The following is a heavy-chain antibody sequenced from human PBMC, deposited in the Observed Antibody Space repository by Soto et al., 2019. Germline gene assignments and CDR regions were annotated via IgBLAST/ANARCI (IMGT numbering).Heavy chain of an antibody. CDR2: INHSGST. CDR1: GGSFSGYY. D-gene: IGHD6-13*01. J-gene: IGHJ4*02. V-gene: IGHV4-34*01. Sequence: SETLSLTCAVYGGSFSGYYWSWIRQPPGKGLEWIGEINHSGSTNYNPSLKSRVTISVDTSKNQFSLKLSSVTAADTAVYYCARGRQQQLVRSRRTEAVNDYWGQGTLVTVSS. CDR3: ARGRQQQLVRSRRTEAVNDY.